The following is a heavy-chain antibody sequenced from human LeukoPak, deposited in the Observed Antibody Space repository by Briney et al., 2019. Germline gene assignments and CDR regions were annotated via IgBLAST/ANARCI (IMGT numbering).Heavy chain of an antibody. Sequence: SETLSLTCTVSGGSISSSSYYWGWIRQPPGKGLEWIGSIYYSGSTYYNPSLKSRVTISVDTSKNQFSLKLSSVTAADTAVYYCASYGTIFGGAGGNFDYWGQGTLVTVSS. CDR2: IYYSGST. CDR1: GGSISSSSYY. D-gene: IGHD3-3*01. CDR3: ASYGTIFGGAGGNFDY. J-gene: IGHJ4*02. V-gene: IGHV4-39*07.